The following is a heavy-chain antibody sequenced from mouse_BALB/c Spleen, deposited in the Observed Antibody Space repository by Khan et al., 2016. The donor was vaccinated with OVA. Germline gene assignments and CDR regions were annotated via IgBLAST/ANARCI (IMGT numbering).Heavy chain of an antibody. CDR1: GYTFTSYW. J-gene: IGHJ4*01. V-gene: IGHV1S41*01. D-gene: IGHD1-1*01. CDR2: IAPGSGSS. Sequence: DLVKPGASVKLSCKASGYTFTSYWINWIKQRPGQGLEWIGRIAPGSGSSSYNEMFKGTKILTVDTSSTPAYIQFSSLSSEDSAVYFCARSNYYGSSLYALDYWGQRTSVTVSS. CDR3: ARSNYYGSSLYALDY.